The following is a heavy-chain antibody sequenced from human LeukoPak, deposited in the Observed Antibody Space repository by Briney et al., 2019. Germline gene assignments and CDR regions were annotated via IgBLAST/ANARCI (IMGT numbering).Heavy chain of an antibody. D-gene: IGHD4-17*01. J-gene: IGHJ3*02. V-gene: IGHV1-69*05. CDR2: IIPIFGTA. CDR1: GGTFSSYA. Sequence: ASVKVSCKASGGTFSSYAISWVRQAPGQGLEWMGGIIPIFGTANYAQKFQGRVTITTDESTSTAYMELSSLRSEDTAVYYCARDRPMEYGDYASSAFDIWGQGTMVTVSS. CDR3: ARDRPMEYGDYASSAFDI.